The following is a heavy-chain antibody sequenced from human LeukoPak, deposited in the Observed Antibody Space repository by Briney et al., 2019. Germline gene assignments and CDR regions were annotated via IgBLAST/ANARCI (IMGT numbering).Heavy chain of an antibody. CDR3: ATWGYCSSTSCYSGPFDY. Sequence: GGSLRLSCAASGFTFSDYYMSWIRQAPGKGLEWVSYISSSGSTIYYADSVKGRFTISRDNAKNSLYLQVNSLRAEDTAVYYCATWGYCSSTSCYSGPFDYWGQGTLVTVSS. D-gene: IGHD2-2*01. CDR1: GFTFSDYY. J-gene: IGHJ4*02. CDR2: ISSSGSTI. V-gene: IGHV3-11*04.